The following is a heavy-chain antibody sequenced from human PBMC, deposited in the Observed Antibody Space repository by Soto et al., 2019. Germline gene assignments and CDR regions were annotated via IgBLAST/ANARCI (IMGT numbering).Heavy chain of an antibody. J-gene: IGHJ4*02. CDR3: ARGGHVVVVTAALDY. CDR2: VNPSGGHT. Sequence: QVQLVQSGAEVKKPGASVKVSCKASGDTFTDYYIHWVRQAPGQGLEWMGTVNPSGGHTTYAQHFLGRITXTXXXSXXTLYMERTSLTSADTAVYYCARGGHVVVVTAALDYWGQGTLVTVSS. V-gene: IGHV1-46*01. CDR1: GDTFTDYY. D-gene: IGHD2-21*02.